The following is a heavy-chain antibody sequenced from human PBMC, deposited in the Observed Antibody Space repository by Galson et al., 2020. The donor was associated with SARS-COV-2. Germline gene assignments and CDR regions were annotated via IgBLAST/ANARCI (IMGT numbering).Heavy chain of an antibody. D-gene: IGHD6-19*01. V-gene: IGHV4-61*09. Sequence: SETLSLTCTVSGGSMNSGSYYWNWLRQPARKGLEWNGHVFITGTTNYNPSLKSQATISLDTSKNQFSLKLTSETAADTAVYYCRQFALGAVPIDYWGQGTLVTVSS. J-gene: IGHJ4*02. CDR1: GGSMNSGSYY. CDR3: RQFALGAVPIDY. CDR2: VFITGTT.